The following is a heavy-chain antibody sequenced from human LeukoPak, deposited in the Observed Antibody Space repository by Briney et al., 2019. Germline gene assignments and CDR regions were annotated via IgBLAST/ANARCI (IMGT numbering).Heavy chain of an antibody. CDR3: ARVGSGSYYPYYFDY. CDR2: IYYSGST. V-gene: IGHV4-39*07. J-gene: IGHJ4*02. D-gene: IGHD3-10*01. CDR1: GGSISSSSYY. Sequence: PSETLSLTCTVSGGSISSSSYYWGWIRQPPGKGLEWIGSIYYSGSTYYNPSLKSRVTISVDTPKNQFSLKLSSVTAADTAVYYCARVGSGSYYPYYFDYWGQGTLVTVSS.